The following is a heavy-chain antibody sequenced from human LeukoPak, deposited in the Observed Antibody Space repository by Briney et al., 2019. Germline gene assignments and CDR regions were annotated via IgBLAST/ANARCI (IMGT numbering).Heavy chain of an antibody. CDR3: ARGGTAVIAPYAFDI. J-gene: IGHJ3*02. D-gene: IGHD4-23*01. CDR1: GGSISIYY. CDR2: IYYSGST. V-gene: IGHV4-59*01. Sequence: SETLSLTCTVSGGSISIYYWSWMRQPPGRGLEWIGYIYYSGSTNCNPSVKSRVAMPVDTSKKQFSLKLSSLTAADTAVYYCARGGTAVIAPYAFDIWGQGTMVTVSS.